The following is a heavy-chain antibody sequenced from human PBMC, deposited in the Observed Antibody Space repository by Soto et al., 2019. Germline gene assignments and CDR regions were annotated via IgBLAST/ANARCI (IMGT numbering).Heavy chain of an antibody. CDR1: GGSISSYY. V-gene: IGHV4-59*08. D-gene: IGHD3-10*01. J-gene: IGHJ3*02. CDR3: ARRNIGQMVRGVIDAFDI. CDR2: IYYSGST. Sequence: SETLSLTCTVSGGSISSYYWSWIRQPPGKGLEWIGYIYYSGSTNYNPSLKSRVTISVDTSKNQFSLKLSSVTAADTAVYYCARRNIGQMVRGVIDAFDIWGQGTMVTVSS.